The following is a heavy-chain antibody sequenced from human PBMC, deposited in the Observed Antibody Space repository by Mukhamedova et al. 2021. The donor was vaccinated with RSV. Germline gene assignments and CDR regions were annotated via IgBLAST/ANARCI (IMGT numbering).Heavy chain of an antibody. D-gene: IGHD5-12*01. CDR3: ARAGGIVAMGRSVRHPPYYFDY. CDR2: IYYSGST. V-gene: IGHV4-39*07. Sequence: GLEWIGSIYYSGSTYYNPSLKSRVTISVDTSKNQFSLKLSSVTAADTAVYYCARAGGIVAMGRSVRHPPYYFDYWGQGTLVTVSS. J-gene: IGHJ4*02.